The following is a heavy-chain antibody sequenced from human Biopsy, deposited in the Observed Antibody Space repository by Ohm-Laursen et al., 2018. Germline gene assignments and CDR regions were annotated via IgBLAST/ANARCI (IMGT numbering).Heavy chain of an antibody. CDR1: GGSIDT. CDR3: ARHPTGFWFDP. Sequence: SETLSLTCTVSGGSIDTQSWIRQTPGKGLEWIGEINHSGRTNYSPSLKSRVTISVDTSKNQFSLKVRSVTAADTAVYFCARHPTGFWFDPWGHGTLVTVSS. CDR2: INHSGRT. V-gene: IGHV4-34*01. J-gene: IGHJ5*02.